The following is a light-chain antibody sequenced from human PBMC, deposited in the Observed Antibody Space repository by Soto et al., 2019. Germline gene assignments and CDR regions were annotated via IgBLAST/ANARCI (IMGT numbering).Light chain of an antibody. CDR3: QQYDSSPRT. Sequence: DIVLTQSPGALSLSPGERATLSCRASQSVSSSFLAWYQQKPGQAPRLLIYGASSSATGIPDRFSGSGPGKDFTLTISILEHEDLAVYYCQQYDSSPRTFGQGTKVEIK. J-gene: IGKJ1*01. CDR1: QSVSSSF. V-gene: IGKV3-20*01. CDR2: GAS.